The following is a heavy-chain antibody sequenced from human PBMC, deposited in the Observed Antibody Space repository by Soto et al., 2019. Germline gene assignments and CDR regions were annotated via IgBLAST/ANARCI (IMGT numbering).Heavy chain of an antibody. CDR3: VRGGHYNVGLY. D-gene: IGHD3-10*02. J-gene: IGHJ4*02. V-gene: IGHV3-7*01. Sequence: GGSLRLSCAASGFTFNTFYMDWVRQAPGKGLEWVGNINQGGSERTYADSVRGRFTISRDNAKNSLYLQMNSLRDEDTAVYYLVRGGHYNVGLYWGKGTLLTLSS. CDR1: GFTFNTFY. CDR2: INQGGSER.